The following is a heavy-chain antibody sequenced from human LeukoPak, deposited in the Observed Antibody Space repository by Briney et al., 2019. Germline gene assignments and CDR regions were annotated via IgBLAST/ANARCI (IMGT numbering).Heavy chain of an antibody. CDR2: ISYDGSNK. V-gene: IGHV3-30*18. D-gene: IGHD2-21*02. CDR3: AKDRHIVVVTALFDY. J-gene: IGHJ4*02. Sequence: PGGSLRLSCAASGFTFSSYGMHWVRQAPGKGLEWVAVISYDGSNKYYADSVKGRFTISRDNSKNTLYLQMNSLRAEDTAVYYCAKDRHIVVVTALFDYWGQGTLVTVSS. CDR1: GFTFSSYG.